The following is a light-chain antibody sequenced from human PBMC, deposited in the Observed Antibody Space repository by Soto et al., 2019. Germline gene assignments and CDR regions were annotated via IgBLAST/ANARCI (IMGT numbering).Light chain of an antibody. CDR1: RGIANY. CDR2: AAS. J-gene: IGKJ4*01. CDR3: QKYNSAPLS. V-gene: IGKV1-27*01. Sequence: DIQMTQSPSSLSAFVGDRVTITCRASRGIANYLAWYQQKPGKVPKLLIYAASTLQSGVPSRFSGSGSGTDFTLIISSLQPEDVATYFCQKYNSAPLSFGGGTGVEIK.